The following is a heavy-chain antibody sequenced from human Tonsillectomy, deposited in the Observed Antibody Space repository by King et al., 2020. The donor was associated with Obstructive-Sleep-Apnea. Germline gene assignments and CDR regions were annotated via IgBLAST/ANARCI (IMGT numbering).Heavy chain of an antibody. CDR1: GFTFSTSG. J-gene: IGHJ3*02. CDR2: ISYDGSNQ. D-gene: IGHD3-10*01. CDR3: AKDYYGSPYAFDI. V-gene: IGHV3-30*18. Sequence: VQLVESGGGVVQPGRSLRLSCAASGFTFSTSGMHWVRQAPGKGLEGVAVISYDGSNQYYADSVQGRFTISRDNSKNTLNLQMNSLSTEDTAVYYCAKDYYGSPYAFDIWGQGTMVTISS.